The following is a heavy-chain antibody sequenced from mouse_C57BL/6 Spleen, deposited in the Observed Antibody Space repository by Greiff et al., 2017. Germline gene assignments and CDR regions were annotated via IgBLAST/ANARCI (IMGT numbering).Heavy chain of an antibody. CDR2: ISSGSSTI. CDR3: ARLYGNYGWFAY. V-gene: IGHV5-17*01. CDR1: GFTFSDYG. J-gene: IGHJ3*01. Sequence: EVKVVESGGGLVKPGGSLKLSCAASGFTFSDYGMHWVRQAPEKGLEWVAYISSGSSTIYYADTVKGRFTISRDNAKNTLFLQMTSLRSEDTAMYYCARLYGNYGWFAYWGQGTLVTVSA. D-gene: IGHD2-1*01.